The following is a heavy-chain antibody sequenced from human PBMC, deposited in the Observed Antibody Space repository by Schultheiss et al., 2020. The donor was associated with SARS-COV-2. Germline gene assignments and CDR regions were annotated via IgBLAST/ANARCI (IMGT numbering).Heavy chain of an antibody. Sequence: SETLSLTCTVSGGSISSYYWSWIRQPAGKGLEWIGRIYTSGSTNYNPSLKSRVTMSVDTSKNQFSLKLSSVTAADTAVYYCARDKRGGAFYVSGVFDPWGQGTLVTVSS. V-gene: IGHV4-4*07. CDR2: IYTSGST. CDR1: GGSISSYY. J-gene: IGHJ5*02. D-gene: IGHD2/OR15-2a*01. CDR3: ARDKRGGAFYVSGVFDP.